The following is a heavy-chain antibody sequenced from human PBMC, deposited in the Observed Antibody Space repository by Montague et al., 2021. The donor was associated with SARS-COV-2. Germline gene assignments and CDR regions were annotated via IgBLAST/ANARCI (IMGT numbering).Heavy chain of an antibody. D-gene: IGHD7-27*01. CDR1: GFSLISDGVG. J-gene: IGHJ4*02. Sequence: PALVKPTQTLTLTCTFSGFSLISDGVGVGWIRQPPGKALEWLALIFWNDDKRYNSSLKNRLTVTKDTSKNQVVLTMTNMDPLYTGTYYCAHSLLFSSLGEFDSWGQGTLVTVAS. CDR3: AHSLLFSSLGEFDS. V-gene: IGHV2-5*01. CDR2: IFWNDDK.